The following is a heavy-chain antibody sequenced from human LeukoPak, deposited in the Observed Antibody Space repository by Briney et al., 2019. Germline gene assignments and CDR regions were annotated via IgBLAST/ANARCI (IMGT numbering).Heavy chain of an antibody. Sequence: GGSLRLSCAASGFTFSSYAMSWVRQAPGKGLEWVSSISISSSYIYYADSVKGRFTISRDNAKNSLYLQMNSLRAEDTAVYYCARDTGYCSSTSCYTALDYWGQGTLVTVSS. D-gene: IGHD2-2*02. J-gene: IGHJ4*02. CDR3: ARDTGYCSSTSCYTALDY. CDR1: GFTFSSYA. V-gene: IGHV3-21*01. CDR2: ISISSSYI.